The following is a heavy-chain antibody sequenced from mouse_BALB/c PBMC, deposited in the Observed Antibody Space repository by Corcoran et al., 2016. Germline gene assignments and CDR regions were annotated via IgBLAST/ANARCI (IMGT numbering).Heavy chain of an antibody. CDR1: GFSLSTSGMD. CDR3: ARRGDYNYYDCYFAV. CDR2: IYWDDDK. J-gene: IGHJ1*01. Sequence: QVTLKESGPRLWQPSQTLSLTCSCSGFSLSTSGMDVSWMRQPSGKGLEWLAHIYWDDDKRYNPSLKSRLTISKYTSRNRVFVKIPSVETADAATYYCARRGDYNYYDCYFAVRGAGTTVTVSS. V-gene: IGHV8-12*01. D-gene: IGHD2-12*01.